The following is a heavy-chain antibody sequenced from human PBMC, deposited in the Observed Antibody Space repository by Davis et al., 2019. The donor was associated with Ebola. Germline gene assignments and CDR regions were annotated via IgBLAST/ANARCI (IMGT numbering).Heavy chain of an antibody. D-gene: IGHD6-6*01. Sequence: AASVKVSCKASGGTFSSYAISWVRQAPGQGLEWMGGIIPIFGTANYAQKFQGRVTITRDTSASTAYMELSSLRSEDTAVYYCARERGWQLVGGMDVWGKGTTVTVSS. J-gene: IGHJ6*04. CDR3: ARERGWQLVGGMDV. CDR1: GGTFSSYA. V-gene: IGHV1-69*05. CDR2: IIPIFGTA.